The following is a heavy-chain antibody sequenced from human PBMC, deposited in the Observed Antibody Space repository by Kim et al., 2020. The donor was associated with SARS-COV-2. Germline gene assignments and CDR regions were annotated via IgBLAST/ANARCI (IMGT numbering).Heavy chain of an antibody. V-gene: IGHV1-46*01. D-gene: IGHD1-1*01. CDR2: VYPHDGST. Sequence: ASVKVSCKASGYTFTNNYVHWVRLAPGQGLEWMGMVYPHDGSTSYAQNFQDRVTMTSDTSTTTVYMELSSLRSDDTAMYYCARELEGFDYWGQGTLVTVSS. CDR3: ARELEGFDY. J-gene: IGHJ4*02. CDR1: GYTFTNNY.